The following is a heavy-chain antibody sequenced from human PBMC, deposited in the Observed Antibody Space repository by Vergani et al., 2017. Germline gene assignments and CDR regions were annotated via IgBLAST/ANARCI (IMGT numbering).Heavy chain of an antibody. J-gene: IGHJ5*02. V-gene: IGHV4-4*02. CDR3: ARDYRAGSYYDSLTGYLRADNWFDP. D-gene: IGHD3-9*01. CDR2: IYHSGST. CDR1: GGSISSSNW. Sequence: QVQLQESGPGLVKPSGTLSLTCAVSGGSISSSNWWSWVRQPPGKGLEWIGEIYHSGSTNYNPSLKSRVTISVDKSKNQFSLKLSSVTAADTAVYYCARDYRAGSYYDSLTGYLRADNWFDPRGQGTLVTVSS.